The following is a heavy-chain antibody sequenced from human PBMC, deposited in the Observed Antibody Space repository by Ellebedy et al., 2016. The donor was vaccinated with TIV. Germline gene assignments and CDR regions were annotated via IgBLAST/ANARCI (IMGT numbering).Heavy chain of an antibody. D-gene: IGHD3-16*01. V-gene: IGHV3-7*01. CDR3: TRDAVSD. Sequence: GESLKISXAASGFTFRIHAMAWVRQAPGTGLEWVANINQDGSVKHYVDSVKGRFTISRDNAKNSLSLQMNSLSAEDTAVYYCTRDAVSDWGQGTLVTVSS. CDR2: INQDGSVK. CDR1: GFTFRIHA. J-gene: IGHJ4*02.